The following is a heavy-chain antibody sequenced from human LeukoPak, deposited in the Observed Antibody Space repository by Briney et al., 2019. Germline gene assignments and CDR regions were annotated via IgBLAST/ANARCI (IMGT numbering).Heavy chain of an antibody. CDR2: IYYSGST. Sequence: PSETLSLTCTVSGGSISSYYWSWIRQPPGKGLEWIGYIYYSGSTNYNPSLKSRVTISVDTPKNQFSLKLSFVPAADTAVYHCARMYYCDSSGYYRDYYYYGMDVWGQGTTVTVSS. J-gene: IGHJ6*02. CDR3: ARMYYCDSSGYYRDYYYYGMDV. CDR1: GGSISSYY. D-gene: IGHD3-22*01. V-gene: IGHV4-59*01.